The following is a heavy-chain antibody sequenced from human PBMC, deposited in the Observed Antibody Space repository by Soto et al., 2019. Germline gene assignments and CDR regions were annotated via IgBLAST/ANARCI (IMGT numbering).Heavy chain of an antibody. Sequence: SLRLSCTASGFSFCDYAMSWVRQAPGKGLEWVGFIRSKAYGGTTEYAASVKGRFTISRDDSKSIAYLQMNSLKTEDTAVYYCTRLRDDYGDYVDYWGQGTLVTV. CDR1: GFSFCDYA. D-gene: IGHD4-17*01. CDR3: TRLRDDYGDYVDY. V-gene: IGHV3-49*04. J-gene: IGHJ4*02. CDR2: IRSKAYGGTT.